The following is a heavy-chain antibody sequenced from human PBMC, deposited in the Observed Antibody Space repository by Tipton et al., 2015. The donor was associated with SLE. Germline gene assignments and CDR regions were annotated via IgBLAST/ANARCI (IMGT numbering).Heavy chain of an antibody. J-gene: IGHJ6*02. CDR2: IYPGDSDT. D-gene: IGHD3-16*01. V-gene: IGHV5-51*01. CDR3: ARRGGEPRHYYYYGMDV. CDR1: GYSFTSYW. Sequence: VQLVQSGAEVKKPGESLRISCKGSGYSFTSYWISWVRQKPGKGLEWMGIIYPGDSDTRYSPSFQGQVTISADKSISTAYLQWSSLKASDTAMYYCARRGGEPRHYYYYGMDVWGQGTTVTVSS.